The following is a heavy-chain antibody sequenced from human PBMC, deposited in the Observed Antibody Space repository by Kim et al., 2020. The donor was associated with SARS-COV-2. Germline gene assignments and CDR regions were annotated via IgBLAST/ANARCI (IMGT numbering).Heavy chain of an antibody. CDR3: AKHFSTGWPAGRFDL. CDR1: GFTFSRYA. D-gene: IGHD6-19*01. Sequence: GGSLRLSCAASGFTFSRYAMSWVRQAPGKGLEWVSPINDSGDNTNYVDSVKGRFTISRDNSKNTLYLQMNSLRAEDTAVYYCAKHFSTGWPAGRFDLWGRGTLVTVSS. CDR2: INDSGDNT. V-gene: IGHV3-23*01. J-gene: IGHJ2*01.